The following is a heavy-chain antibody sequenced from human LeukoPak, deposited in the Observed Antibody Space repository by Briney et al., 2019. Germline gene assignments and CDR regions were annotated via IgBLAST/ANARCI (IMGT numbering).Heavy chain of an antibody. CDR1: GFTFSSYG. CDR2: ISGSGGST. V-gene: IGHV3-23*01. Sequence: GGSLRLSCAASGFTFSSYGMSWVRQAPGKGLEWVSAISGSGGSTYYADSVKGRLTISRDNSKNTLYLQMNSLKTEDTAVYYCTTGNRTNWNYYYYYYMDVWGKGTTVTVSS. D-gene: IGHD1-1*01. J-gene: IGHJ6*03. CDR3: TTGNRTNWNYYYYYYMDV.